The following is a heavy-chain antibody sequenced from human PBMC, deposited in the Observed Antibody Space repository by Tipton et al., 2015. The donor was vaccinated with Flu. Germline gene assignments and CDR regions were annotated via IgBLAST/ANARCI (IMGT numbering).Heavy chain of an antibody. CDR2: IYYSGST. J-gene: IGHJ4*02. CDR1: GGSISSSSYY. V-gene: IGHV4-39*07. Sequence: LRLSCTVSGGSISSSSYYWGWIRQPPGKGLEWIGRIYYSGSTYYNPSLKSRVTISVDTSKNQFSLKLSSVTAADTAVYYCARVTIVVVAAPGIYFDYWGQGTLVTVSS. CDR3: ARVTIVVVAAPGIYFDY. D-gene: IGHD2-21*01.